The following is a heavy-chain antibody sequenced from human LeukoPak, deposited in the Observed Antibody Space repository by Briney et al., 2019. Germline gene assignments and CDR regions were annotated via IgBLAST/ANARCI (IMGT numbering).Heavy chain of an antibody. Sequence: PGRSLRLSCAASGFTLSSYAMHWIRQAPGKGLEWVAVISYDGSNKYYADSVKGRFTISRDNSKNTLYLQMNSLRAEDTAVYYCARGPIYDFWSGYFMVENDWFDPWGQGTLVTVSS. J-gene: IGHJ5*02. CDR1: GFTLSSYA. V-gene: IGHV3-30*01. D-gene: IGHD3-3*01. CDR2: ISYDGSNK. CDR3: ARGPIYDFWSGYFMVENDWFDP.